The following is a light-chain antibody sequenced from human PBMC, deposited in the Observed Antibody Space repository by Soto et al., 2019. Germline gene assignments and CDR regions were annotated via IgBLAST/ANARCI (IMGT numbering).Light chain of an antibody. V-gene: IGLV1-47*01. Sequence: QSVLTQPPSASGTPGQRVTISCSGSSSNIGSRFVYWYQQLPGTGPKLLIYRNNQRPSGVPDRFSGSKSGTAASLAISGLRSEDEADYYCAARDDSLSGYVFGTGTKLTVL. CDR1: SSNIGSRF. J-gene: IGLJ1*01. CDR3: AARDDSLSGYV. CDR2: RNN.